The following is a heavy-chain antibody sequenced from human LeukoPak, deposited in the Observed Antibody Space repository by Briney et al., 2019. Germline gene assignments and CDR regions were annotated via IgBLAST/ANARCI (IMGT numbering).Heavy chain of an antibody. V-gene: IGHV3-53*01. J-gene: IGHJ4*02. Sequence: SGGSLRLSCAAPGFTVSSNYMNWVRQAPGKGLEWVSVIYSGGSTYYADSVKGRFTISRDNSKNTLYLQMNSLRAEDTAVYYCAREAVTRNYFDYWGQGTLVTVSS. CDR2: IYSGGST. CDR3: AREAVTRNYFDY. D-gene: IGHD4-17*01. CDR1: GFTVSSNY.